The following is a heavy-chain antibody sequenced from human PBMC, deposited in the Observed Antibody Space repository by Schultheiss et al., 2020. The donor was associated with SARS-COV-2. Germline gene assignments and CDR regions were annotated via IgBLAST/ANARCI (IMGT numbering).Heavy chain of an antibody. Sequence: SETLSLTCTVSGGSISSSSYYWGWIRQPPGKGLEWIGSIYHSGSTTYNPSLKSRVTISVDTSKNQFSLKLSSVTAADTAVYYCARVVIAVAALGGMDVWGQGTTVTVSS. CDR1: GGSISSSSYY. CDR2: IYHSGST. CDR3: ARVVIAVAALGGMDV. V-gene: IGHV4-39*07. D-gene: IGHD6-19*01. J-gene: IGHJ6*02.